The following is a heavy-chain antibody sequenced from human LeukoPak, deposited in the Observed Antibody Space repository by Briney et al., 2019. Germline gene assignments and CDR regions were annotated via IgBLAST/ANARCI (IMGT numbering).Heavy chain of an antibody. CDR2: IYSGGST. CDR1: GFTVSSNY. V-gene: IGHV3-53*01. CDR3: AKRRGMGDPLYYYYYGMDV. Sequence: PGGSLRLSCAASGFTVSSNYMSWVRQAPGKGLEWVSVIYSGGSTYYADSVKGRFTISRDNSKNTLYLQMNSLRAEDTAVYYCAKRRGMGDPLYYYYYGMDVWGQGTTVTVSS. D-gene: IGHD2-21*02. J-gene: IGHJ6*02.